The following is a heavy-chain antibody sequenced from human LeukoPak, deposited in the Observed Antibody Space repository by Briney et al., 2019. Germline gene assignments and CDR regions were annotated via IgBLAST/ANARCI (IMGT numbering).Heavy chain of an antibody. V-gene: IGHV3-21*01. D-gene: IGHD1-26*01. Sequence: GGSLRLSCAASGFTFSSYSMNWVRQAPGKGLEWVSSISSSSSYTYYADSVKGRFTISRDNAKNSLYLQMNSLRAEDTAVYYCARALPSPLYSGSYADAFDIWGQGTMVTVSS. J-gene: IGHJ3*02. CDR1: GFTFSSYS. CDR2: ISSSSSYT. CDR3: ARALPSPLYSGSYADAFDI.